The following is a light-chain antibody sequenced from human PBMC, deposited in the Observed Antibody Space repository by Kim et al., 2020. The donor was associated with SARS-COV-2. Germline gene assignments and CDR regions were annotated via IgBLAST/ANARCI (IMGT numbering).Light chain of an antibody. Sequence: AQGKTARITCGGNNIGSKSVNWYQQKPGQAPVLVVYDDSDRPSGIPERFSGSNSGNTATLTISRVEAGDEADYYCQVWDSSSDLVVFGGGTQLTVL. CDR3: QVWDSSSDLVV. J-gene: IGLJ2*01. CDR2: DDS. CDR1: NIGSKS. V-gene: IGLV3-21*03.